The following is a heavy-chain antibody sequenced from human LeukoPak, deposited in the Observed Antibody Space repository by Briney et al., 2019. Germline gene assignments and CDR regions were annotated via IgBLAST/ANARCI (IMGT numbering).Heavy chain of an antibody. Sequence: GGSLRLSCAASGFTFNVYSMSWVRQAPGKGLEWVSYISISSSIIYYADSVKGRFTISRDNSKNTLYLQMNSLRAEDTAVYYCAKDGAQYYGSGSWIDYWGQGTLVTVSS. J-gene: IGHJ4*02. CDR2: ISISSSII. CDR3: AKDGAQYYGSGSWIDY. V-gene: IGHV3-48*01. D-gene: IGHD3-10*01. CDR1: GFTFNVYS.